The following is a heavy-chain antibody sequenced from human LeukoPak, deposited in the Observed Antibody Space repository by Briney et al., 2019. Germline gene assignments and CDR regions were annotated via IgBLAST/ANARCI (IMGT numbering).Heavy chain of an antibody. CDR1: GGSISNYY. J-gene: IGHJ5*02. CDR2: IYYSGNT. D-gene: IGHD3-3*01. Sequence: SETLSLTCTVSGGSISNYYWGWIRQPPGMGLGWIGSIYYSGNTYYNPSLKSRVTISLDTSKNQFSLNLNSVTAADTAVYYCASMKGFWSVKRSWFDPWGQGTLVTVSS. V-gene: IGHV4-39*07. CDR3: ASMKGFWSVKRSWFDP.